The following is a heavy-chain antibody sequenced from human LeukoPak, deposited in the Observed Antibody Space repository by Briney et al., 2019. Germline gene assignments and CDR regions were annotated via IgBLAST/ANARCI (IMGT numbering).Heavy chain of an antibody. D-gene: IGHD6-13*01. Sequence: SETLSLTCTVSGGSISSYYWSWIRQPPGKGLEWIGYIYYSGSTYYNPSLKSRVTISVDTSKNQFSLKLSSVTAADTAVYYCARDRPIAAAGFWFDPWGQGTLVTVSS. J-gene: IGHJ5*02. CDR3: ARDRPIAAAGFWFDP. V-gene: IGHV4-30-4*01. CDR1: GGSISSYY. CDR2: IYYSGST.